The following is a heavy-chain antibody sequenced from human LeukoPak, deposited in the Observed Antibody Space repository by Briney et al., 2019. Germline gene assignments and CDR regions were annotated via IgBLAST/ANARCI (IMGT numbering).Heavy chain of an antibody. V-gene: IGHV3-33*08. D-gene: IGHD3-3*01. CDR3: ARDAPSRVTIFGVVTNYYYYGMDV. Sequence: GGSLRLSCAASGFTFSSYAMSWVRQAPGKGLEWVAVIWYDGSNKYYADSVKGRFTISRDNSKNTLYLQMNSLRAEDTAVYYCARDAPSRVTIFGVVTNYYYYGMDVWGQGTTVTVSS. J-gene: IGHJ6*02. CDR2: IWYDGSNK. CDR1: GFTFSSYA.